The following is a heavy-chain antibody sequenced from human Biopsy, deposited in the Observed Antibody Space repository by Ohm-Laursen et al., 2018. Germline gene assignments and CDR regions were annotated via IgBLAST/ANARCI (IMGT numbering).Heavy chain of an antibody. V-gene: IGHV6-1*01. CDR1: GDLVSSNDAA. D-gene: IGHD1-1*01. J-gene: IGHJ5*01. Sequence: TLSLTCAISGDLVSSNDAAWNWIRQSPSRGLEWMGRTYYRTNLYNDYALFVKGRITISAETSKNQVSLQLTSVTPEDTAVYYCARETPTGIPFNLLDSWGQGALVTVSS. CDR3: ARETPTGIPFNLLDS. CDR2: TYYRTNLYN.